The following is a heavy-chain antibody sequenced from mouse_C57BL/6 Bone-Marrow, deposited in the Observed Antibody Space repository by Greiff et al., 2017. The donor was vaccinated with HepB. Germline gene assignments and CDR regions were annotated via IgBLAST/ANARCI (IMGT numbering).Heavy chain of an antibody. CDR1: GFTFSDFY. V-gene: IGHV7-1*01. J-gene: IGHJ3*01. Sequence: EVKVVESGGGLVQSGRSLRLSCATSGFTFSDFYMEWVRQAPGKGLEWIAASRNKANDYTTEYSASVKGRFIVSRDTSQSILYLQMNALRAEDTAIYYGARDEGDGAWFAYWGQGTLVTVSA. CDR2: SRNKANDYTT. D-gene: IGHD3-3*01. CDR3: ARDEGDGAWFAY.